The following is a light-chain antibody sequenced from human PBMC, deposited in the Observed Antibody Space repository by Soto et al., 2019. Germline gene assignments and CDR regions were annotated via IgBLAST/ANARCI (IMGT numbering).Light chain of an antibody. CDR1: QGVSRT. CDR2: GAS. V-gene: IGKV3-15*01. CDR3: QQYHTWPIT. Sequence: ETVLTQSPGTLSVAPGERVTFSCRASQGVSRTLAWYQHKPGQAPRLLISGASTGATGIPARFSGSGSGTECTLTIRSLPSEDCAIYYCQQYHTWPITFGGGTKVDIK. J-gene: IGKJ4*01.